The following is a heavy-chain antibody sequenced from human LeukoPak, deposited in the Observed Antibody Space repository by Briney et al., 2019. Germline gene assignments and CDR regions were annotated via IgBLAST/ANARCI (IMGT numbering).Heavy chain of an antibody. CDR3: ARLPHY. CDR1: GFTFSSYA. J-gene: IGHJ4*02. Sequence: GGSLRLSCAASGFTFSSYAMHWVRQAPGKGLEYVSAISSNGGSTYYANSVKGRFTISRDNSKNTLYLQMGSLRAEDMAVYYCARLPHYWGQGTLVIVSS. V-gene: IGHV3-64*01. CDR2: ISSNGGST.